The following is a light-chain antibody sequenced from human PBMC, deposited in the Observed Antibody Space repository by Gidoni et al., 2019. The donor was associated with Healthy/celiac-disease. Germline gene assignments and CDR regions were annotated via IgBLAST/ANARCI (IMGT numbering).Light chain of an antibody. CDR1: QSISSY. CDR3: QQSYSTPPT. V-gene: IGKV1-39*01. Sequence: DIQMTKSPSSLSASAGDRVNITCRASQSISSYLNWYQQKPGKAPKLLIYAASSLQSGVPSRFSGSGSGTDFTLTISSLQPEDFATYYCQQSYSTPPTFGQGTRLEIK. J-gene: IGKJ5*01. CDR2: AAS.